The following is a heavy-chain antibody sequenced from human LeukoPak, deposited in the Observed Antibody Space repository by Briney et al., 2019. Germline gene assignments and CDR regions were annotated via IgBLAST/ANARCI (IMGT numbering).Heavy chain of an antibody. V-gene: IGHV1-69*13. CDR2: IIPIFGTA. D-gene: IGHD5-12*01. CDR3: ARGATIFNSSPRHWYFDL. Sequence: SVKVSCKASGGTFSSYAISWVRQAPGQGLEWMGGIIPIFGTANYAQKFQGRVTITADESTSTAYMELSSLRSEDTAVYYCARGATIFNSSPRHWYFDLWGRGTLVTVSS. J-gene: IGHJ2*01. CDR1: GGTFSSYA.